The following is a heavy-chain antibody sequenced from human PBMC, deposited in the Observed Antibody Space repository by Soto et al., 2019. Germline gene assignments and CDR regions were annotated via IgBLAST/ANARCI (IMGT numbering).Heavy chain of an antibody. CDR1: GGSVTNINYF. J-gene: IGHJ5*02. V-gene: IGHV4-39*01. CDR3: ARHRVVVAATLGWFDP. Sequence: SETLSLTCSVSGGSVTNINYFWAWIRQSPGKGLEWIANIYYTGTTFYNPSLRSRVSMTIDASKNRFSLNLSSVTAADTAVYYCARHRVVVAATLGWFDPWGQGTLVTVSS. CDR2: IYYTGTT. D-gene: IGHD2-15*01.